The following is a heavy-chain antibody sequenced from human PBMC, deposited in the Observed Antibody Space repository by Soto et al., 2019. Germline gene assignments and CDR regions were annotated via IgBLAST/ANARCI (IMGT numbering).Heavy chain of an antibody. Sequence: PSQTLSLTCALSGDSVSGNSAAWNWIRQSPSRGLEWLGRTYYSSKWYNDYAVSVKRRITVTPDTSKNQFSLHRHSVTPEDTAVYYWSRELPEYESSDSYFDSWGQGALVTVSS. V-gene: IGHV6-1*01. CDR2: TYYSSKWYN. CDR1: GDSVSGNSAA. CDR3: SRELPEYESSDSYFDS. D-gene: IGHD3-22*01. J-gene: IGHJ4*02.